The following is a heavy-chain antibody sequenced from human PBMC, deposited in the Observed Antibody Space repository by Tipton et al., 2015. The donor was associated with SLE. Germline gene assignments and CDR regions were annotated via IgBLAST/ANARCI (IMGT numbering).Heavy chain of an antibody. V-gene: IGHV4-59*01. CDR3: ARGTKLGNHYYYYYMDV. Sequence: TLSLTCTASGGSISSYYWSWIRQPPGKGLEWIGYIYYSGSTNYNPSLKSRVTISVDTSKNQFSLKLSSVTAADTAVYYCARGTKLGNHYYYYYMDVWGKGTTVTVSS. CDR1: GGSISSYY. CDR2: IYYSGST. D-gene: IGHD7-27*01. J-gene: IGHJ6*03.